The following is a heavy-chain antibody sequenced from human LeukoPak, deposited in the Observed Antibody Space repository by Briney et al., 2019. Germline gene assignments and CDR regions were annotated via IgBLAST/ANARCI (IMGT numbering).Heavy chain of an antibody. CDR1: KITFSTYN. CDR3: ARDPYSGSYGDSYYYYMDV. D-gene: IGHD1-26*01. V-gene: IGHV3-21*01. J-gene: IGHJ6*03. CDR2: ITSGGSYT. Sequence: GGSLRLSCAASKITFSTYNMNWVRQAPGKGLELVSSITSGGSYTFYADSVKGRFTISRDNAKNSLYLEMNSLRAEDTAIYYCARDPYSGSYGDSYYYYMDVWGKGTTVTISS.